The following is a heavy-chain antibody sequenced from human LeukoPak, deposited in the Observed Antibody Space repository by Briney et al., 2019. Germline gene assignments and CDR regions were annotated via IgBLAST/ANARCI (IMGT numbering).Heavy chain of an antibody. V-gene: IGHV4-38-2*02. J-gene: IGHJ5*01. CDR2: FFHTGTT. Sequence: SSETLSLTCSDSGYSISSGFHWGWIRQPPGKGLEWIGNFFHTGTTSYNPSLKGRATISVDMSQNHFSLKLDSVTAADTAIYYCVRGVDSWGQGSLVTVSS. CDR1: GYSISSGFH. CDR3: VRGVDS.